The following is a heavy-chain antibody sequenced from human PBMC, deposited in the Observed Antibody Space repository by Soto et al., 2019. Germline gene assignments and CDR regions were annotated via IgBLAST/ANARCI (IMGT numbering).Heavy chain of an antibody. CDR2: FDPEDGET. CDR1: GYTLTELS. Sequence: ASVKVSCKVSGYTLTELSMHWVRQAPGKGLEWMGGFDPEDGETIYAQKFQGRVTMTEDTSTDTAYMELSSLRSEDTAVDYCATDGVTIFGVAPYGMDVWGQGTTVTVSS. V-gene: IGHV1-24*01. CDR3: ATDGVTIFGVAPYGMDV. D-gene: IGHD3-3*01. J-gene: IGHJ6*02.